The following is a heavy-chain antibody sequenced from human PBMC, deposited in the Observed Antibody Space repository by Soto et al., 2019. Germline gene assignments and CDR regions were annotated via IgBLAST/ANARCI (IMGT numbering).Heavy chain of an antibody. CDR2: IWYDGSNK. D-gene: IGHD6-19*01. CDR1: GFTFSSYG. V-gene: IGHV3-33*01. J-gene: IGHJ4*02. CDR3: ARTHTSGWYFDY. Sequence: GGSLRLSCAASGFTFSSYGMHWVRQAPGKGLEWVAVIWYDGSNKYYADSVKGRFTISRDNSKNTLYLQLNSLRAEDTAVYYCARTHTSGWYFDYWGQGTLVTVSS.